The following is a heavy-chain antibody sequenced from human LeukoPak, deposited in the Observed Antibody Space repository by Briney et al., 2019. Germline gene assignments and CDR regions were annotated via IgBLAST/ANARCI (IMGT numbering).Heavy chain of an antibody. V-gene: IGHV1-2*02. CDR1: GYTFTQYY. CDR2: IDPNSGGT. CDR3: AREIHYDRSGYSPFDY. Sequence: VASVKVSCHASGYTFTQYYIHWVRLAPGQRPEWMGWIDPNSGGTNYAQKFQGRVTMTRDTSINTAFMDLSRLTSDDTAVYFCAREIHYDRSGYSPFDYWGQGVLVTVSS. D-gene: IGHD3-22*01. J-gene: IGHJ4*02.